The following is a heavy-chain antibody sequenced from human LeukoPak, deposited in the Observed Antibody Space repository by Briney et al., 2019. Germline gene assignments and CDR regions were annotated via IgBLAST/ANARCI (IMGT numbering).Heavy chain of an antibody. CDR2: ISAGSGST. Sequence: PGGSLRLSCAASGFTFSSYAMSWVRQAPGKGLEWVSAISAGSGSTYYADSVKGRFTISRDSSENTLYLQMNSLRAEDTAVYYCAKGRRDGYNYDYWGQGTPVTVSS. J-gene: IGHJ4*02. D-gene: IGHD5-24*01. V-gene: IGHV3-23*01. CDR1: GFTFSSYA. CDR3: AKGRRDGYNYDY.